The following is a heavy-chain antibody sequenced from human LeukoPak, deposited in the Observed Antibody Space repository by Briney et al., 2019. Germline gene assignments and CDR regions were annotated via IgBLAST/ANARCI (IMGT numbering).Heavy chain of an antibody. CDR3: ARFHRFGELFSDY. V-gene: IGHV5-51*01. J-gene: IGHJ4*02. CDR2: IYPGDSDT. Sequence: GASLQISCKGSGYGFTSYWIAWVRPMPGKGLEWMGIIYPGDSDTRYSPSFQGQVTISADKSISTAYLQWSSLKASDTAMYYCARFHRFGELFSDYWGQGTLVTVSS. D-gene: IGHD3-10*01. CDR1: GYGFTSYW.